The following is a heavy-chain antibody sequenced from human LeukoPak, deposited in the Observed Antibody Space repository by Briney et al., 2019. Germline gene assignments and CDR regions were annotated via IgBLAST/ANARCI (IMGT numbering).Heavy chain of an antibody. D-gene: IGHD1-26*01. J-gene: IGHJ4*02. V-gene: IGHV4-38-2*01. Sequence: PSETLSLTCAVSGNSISNTYYWGWIRQPPGKELEWIGSIYNSGSTHYNPSLKSRVTISVDTSKNQFSLKLSSVTAADTAVYYCARNSSGNYFDYWGQRTLVTVSS. CDR3: ARNSSGNYFDY. CDR2: IYNSGST. CDR1: GNSISNTYY.